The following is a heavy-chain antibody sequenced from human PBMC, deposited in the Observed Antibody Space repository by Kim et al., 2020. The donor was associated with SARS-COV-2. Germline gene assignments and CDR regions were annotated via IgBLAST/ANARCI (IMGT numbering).Heavy chain of an antibody. V-gene: IGHV4-34*01. Sequence: SETLSLTCAVYGGSFSGYYWSWIRQPPGKGLEWIGEINHSGSTNYNPSLKSRVTISVDTSKNQFSLKLSSVTAADTAVYYCASRYHYGSGSSGFDPWGQGTLVTVSS. J-gene: IGHJ5*02. CDR2: INHSGST. CDR3: ASRYHYGSGSSGFDP. CDR1: GGSFSGYY. D-gene: IGHD3-10*01.